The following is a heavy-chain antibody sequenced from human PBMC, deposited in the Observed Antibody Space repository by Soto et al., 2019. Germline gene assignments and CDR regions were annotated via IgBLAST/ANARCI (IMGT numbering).Heavy chain of an antibody. D-gene: IGHD4-17*01. J-gene: IGHJ5*02. V-gene: IGHV1-2*02. Sequence: ASVKVSCKASGYTFTGYYMHWVRQAPGQGLEWMGWIKPNSGGTNYAQKFQGRVTMTRDTSISTAYMELSRLRSDDTAVYYCARDADYGGNSVPWFDPWGQGTLVTVSS. CDR2: IKPNSGGT. CDR1: GYTFTGYY. CDR3: ARDADYGGNSVPWFDP.